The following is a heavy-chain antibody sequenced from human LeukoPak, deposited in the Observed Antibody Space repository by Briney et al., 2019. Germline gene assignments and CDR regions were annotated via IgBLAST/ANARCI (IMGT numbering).Heavy chain of an antibody. Sequence: PSQTLSLTCTVSGGSISSGSYYWSWIRQPAGKGLEWIGRIYTSGSTNYNPSLKSRVTISVDTSKNQFPLKLSSVTAADTAVFYCARGFEYSTSSRLGYYYFYMDVWGIGTTVTVSS. CDR1: GGSISSGSYY. D-gene: IGHD6-6*01. CDR3: ARGFEYSTSSRLGYYYFYMDV. J-gene: IGHJ6*03. CDR2: IYTSGST. V-gene: IGHV4-61*02.